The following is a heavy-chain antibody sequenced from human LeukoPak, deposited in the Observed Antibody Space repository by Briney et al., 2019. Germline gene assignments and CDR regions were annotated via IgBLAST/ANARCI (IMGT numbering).Heavy chain of an antibody. CDR2: SSGSGDSA. Sequence: GGSLRLSCEATGFSFSSYAMGWVRQAPGEGLEWVSASSGSGDSADYADAVKGRFTISRDNSKSTLYLQMTSLRVEDTAVYYCANPPTVTSFDSWGQGTLVTVSS. V-gene: IGHV3-23*01. D-gene: IGHD4-11*01. CDR1: GFSFSSYA. CDR3: ANPPTVTSFDS. J-gene: IGHJ4*02.